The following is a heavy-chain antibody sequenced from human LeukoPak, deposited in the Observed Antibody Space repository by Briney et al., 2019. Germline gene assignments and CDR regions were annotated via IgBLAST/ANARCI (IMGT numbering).Heavy chain of an antibody. V-gene: IGHV1-24*01. J-gene: IGHJ4*02. Sequence: ASVKVSCKVSGYTLTELSMHWVRQAPGKGLEWVGGFDPEDGETIYAQKFQGRVTMTEDTSTDTAYMELSSLRSEDTAVYYCATYSNKFGSQGVLVDYWGQGTLVTVSS. CDR1: GYTLTELS. D-gene: IGHD1-26*01. CDR2: FDPEDGET. CDR3: ATYSNKFGSQGVLVDY.